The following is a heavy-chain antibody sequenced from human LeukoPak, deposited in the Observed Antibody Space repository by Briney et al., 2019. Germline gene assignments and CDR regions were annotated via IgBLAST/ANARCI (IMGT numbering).Heavy chain of an antibody. Sequence: PSETLSLTCAVYGGSFSGYYWSWVRQAPGKGLEWVSGINWNGGSTGYADSVKGRFTISRDNAKNSLYLQMNSLRAEDTALYHCARDRGYGSGSYYVDYWGQGTLVTVSS. V-gene: IGHV3-20*01. CDR2: INWNGGST. CDR3: ARDRGYGSGSYYVDY. J-gene: IGHJ4*02. CDR1: GGSFSGYY. D-gene: IGHD3-10*01.